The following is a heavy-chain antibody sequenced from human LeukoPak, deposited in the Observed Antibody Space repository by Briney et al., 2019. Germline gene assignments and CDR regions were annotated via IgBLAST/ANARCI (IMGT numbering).Heavy chain of an antibody. CDR2: IIPIPGIA. J-gene: IGHJ6*02. CDR3: ARDGDIVVVPAAMSPNYYYYGMDV. Sequence: SVTVSCTASGGTFSSYAVSWVRQAPGQGLEWMGRIIPIPGIANYAQKFQGRVTITADKSTSTAYMELSSLRSEDTAVYYCARDGDIVVVPAAMSPNYYYYGMDVWGQGTTVTVSS. D-gene: IGHD2-2*01. CDR1: GGTFSSYA. V-gene: IGHV1-69*04.